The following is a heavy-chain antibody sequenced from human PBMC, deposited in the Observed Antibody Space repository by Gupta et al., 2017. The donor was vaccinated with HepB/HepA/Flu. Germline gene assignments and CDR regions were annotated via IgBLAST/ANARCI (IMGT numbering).Heavy chain of an antibody. Sequence: QVQLQESGPGLVKPSETLALTCTVSGGSISTYYWSWIRQPPGKGLEWIGHIYYTRETTYNPSLKSRVTISLDTSKSQFSLKLSSVTAADTAVYYCARHYPSGSYPLDYWGQGSLVIVSS. V-gene: IGHV4-59*08. J-gene: IGHJ4*02. D-gene: IGHD3-10*01. CDR1: GGSISTYY. CDR3: ARHYPSGSYPLDY. CDR2: IYYTRET.